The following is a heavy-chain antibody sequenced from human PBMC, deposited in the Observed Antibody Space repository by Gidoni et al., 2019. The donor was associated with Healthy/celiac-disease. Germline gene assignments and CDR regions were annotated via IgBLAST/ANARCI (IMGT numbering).Heavy chain of an antibody. J-gene: IGHJ4*02. CDR3: TTDHQRITMIVEDY. D-gene: IGHD3-22*01. CDR1: GFTFSNAW. V-gene: IGHV3-15*07. Sequence: EVQLVESGGGLVKPGGSLRLSCAASGFTFSNAWMNWVRQAPGKGLGWVGSIKSKTDGGTTDYAAPVKGRFTISRDDSKNTLYLQMNSLKTEDTAVYYCTTDHQRITMIVEDYWGQGTLVTVSS. CDR2: IKSKTDGGTT.